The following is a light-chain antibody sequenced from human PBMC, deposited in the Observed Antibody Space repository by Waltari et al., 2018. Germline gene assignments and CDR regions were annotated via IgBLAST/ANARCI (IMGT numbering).Light chain of an antibody. Sequence: QSVLTQPPSVSGAPGQRVTIPCTGSSSNLGTGYDVQCYQQLPGSAPKLLMFGNTNRPSGVPDRFSGSKSGASASLAITGLQAEDEAVYYCHSYDIGLTAWVFGGGTKLTVL. J-gene: IGLJ3*02. CDR1: SSNLGTGYD. CDR2: GNT. CDR3: HSYDIGLTAWV. V-gene: IGLV1-40*01.